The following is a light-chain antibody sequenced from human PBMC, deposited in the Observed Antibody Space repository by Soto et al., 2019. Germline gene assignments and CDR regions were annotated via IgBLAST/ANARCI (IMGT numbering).Light chain of an antibody. CDR2: GAS. J-gene: IGKJ1*01. V-gene: IGKV3-15*01. Sequence: EIVMTQSPGTLSVSPGERATLSCRASQSLSSNLAWYQQKPGQAPRLLIYGASTRATGIPARFSGSGSGTEFTLTISSLQSEDFAVYYCQQYNNWPRTFGQGTRWIS. CDR3: QQYNNWPRT. CDR1: QSLSSN.